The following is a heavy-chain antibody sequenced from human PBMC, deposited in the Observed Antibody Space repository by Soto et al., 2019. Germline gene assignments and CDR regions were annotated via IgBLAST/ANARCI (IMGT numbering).Heavy chain of an antibody. V-gene: IGHV3-23*01. D-gene: IGHD6-13*01. CDR2: ISGSGGST. CDR3: AKDLQYSSSLH. CDR1: GFTFSSYA. J-gene: IGHJ4*02. Sequence: GSLRLYCAASGFTFSSYAMSWDRQAPGKGLEWVSAISGSGGSTYYADSGKGRFTISRDNSKNTLYLQMNSLRAEDTAVYYCAKDLQYSSSLHWGQGTLVTVSS.